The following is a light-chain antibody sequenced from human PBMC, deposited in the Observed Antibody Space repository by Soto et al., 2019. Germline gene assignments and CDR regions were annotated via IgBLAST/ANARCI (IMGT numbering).Light chain of an antibody. CDR3: AAWDYSLSGLS. V-gene: IGLV1-47*01. J-gene: IGLJ2*01. Sequence: QSVLTQPPSASGTPGQRVTISCSGSSSNIGSNYVYWYQQLPGTAPKLLIYRNNQRPSGVPDRFSGSKSGTSASLAISGLRSEDEADYYCAAWDYSLSGLSFGGGTKLTVL. CDR1: SSNIGSNY. CDR2: RNN.